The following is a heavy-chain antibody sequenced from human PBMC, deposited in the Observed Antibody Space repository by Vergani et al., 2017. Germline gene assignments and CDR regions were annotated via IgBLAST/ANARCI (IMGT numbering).Heavy chain of an antibody. V-gene: IGHV3-33*01. CDR2: TWYDGNNK. CDR3: ARDLRLLYNRFDP. CDR1: GFTFNQYG. J-gene: IGHJ5*02. D-gene: IGHD1-14*01. Sequence: QVQLVESGGGVVQPGRSLRLSCAASGFTFNQYGMHWVRQAPGKGLAWGAVTWYDGNNKQYADSVKGRFTISRDNSKSTMYLQMNSLRDEDTGLYYCARDLRLLYNRFDPWGQGTLVTGSS.